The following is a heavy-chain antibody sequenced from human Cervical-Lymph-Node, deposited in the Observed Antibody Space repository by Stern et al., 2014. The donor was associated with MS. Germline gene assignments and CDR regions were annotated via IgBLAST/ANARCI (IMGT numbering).Heavy chain of an antibody. CDR2: IWFDGSNA. D-gene: IGHD6-13*01. CDR3: ARALQLKSGHNWFDP. CDR1: GFTFSNYG. Sequence: MQLVESGGGVVQPGRSQRLSCAASGFTFSNYGMHWARQAPGKGLEWVALIWFDGSNAYYSDSVKGRFTISRDNSKSTLYLQMNSLRAEDTAVYYCARALQLKSGHNWFDPWGQGTLVTVSS. J-gene: IGHJ5*02. V-gene: IGHV3-33*01.